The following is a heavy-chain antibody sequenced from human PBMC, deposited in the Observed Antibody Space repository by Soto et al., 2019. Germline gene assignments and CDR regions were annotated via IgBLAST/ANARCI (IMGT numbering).Heavy chain of an antibody. CDR1: GYSFTSYG. J-gene: IGHJ4*02. CDR3: ARGPSSGYYTHDY. V-gene: IGHV1-69*04. CDR2: IIPILGIA. Sequence: ASVKVSCKASGYSFTSYGISWVRQAPGQGLEWMGRIIPILGIANYAQKFQGRVTITADKSTSTAYMELSSLRSEDTAVYYCARGPSSGYYTHDYWGQGTLVTVSS. D-gene: IGHD3-22*01.